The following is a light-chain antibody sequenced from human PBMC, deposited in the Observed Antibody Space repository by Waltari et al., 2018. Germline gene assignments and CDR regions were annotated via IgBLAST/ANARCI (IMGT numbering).Light chain of an antibody. Sequence: ILLMQSPGTLSLSPGERDTLSYRARQSISRYLAGYQQKPGKAPRLLIYGASTRAPGIPDRFSGSGSGTDSSLTISGLEPEDSAVYYCQHHSRVAATFGQGTKVEIK. V-gene: IGKV3-20*01. J-gene: IGKJ1*01. CDR2: GAS. CDR1: QSISRY. CDR3: QHHSRVAAT.